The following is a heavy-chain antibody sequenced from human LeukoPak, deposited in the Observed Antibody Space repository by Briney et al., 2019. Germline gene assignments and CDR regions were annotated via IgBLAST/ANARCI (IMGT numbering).Heavy chain of an antibody. CDR1: GFTFSSYA. CDR3: AKLRQWQPQRYFFEY. V-gene: IGHV3-23*01. D-gene: IGHD6-19*01. J-gene: IGHJ4*02. CDR2: FSGFSTT. Sequence: GGSLTLSCAASGFTFSSYAMSWVRQAPAKGLEWVSTFSGFSTTSYADAVKGRVTISRDNSKNTLYLQMDSLRAEDTAVYYCAKLRQWQPQRYFFEYWGQGALVTVAS.